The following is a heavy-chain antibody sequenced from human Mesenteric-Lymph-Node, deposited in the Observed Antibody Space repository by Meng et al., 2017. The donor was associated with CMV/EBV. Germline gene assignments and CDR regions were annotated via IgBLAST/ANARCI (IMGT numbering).Heavy chain of an antibody. D-gene: IGHD5-18*01. Sequence: SGFTFSTFAMTWVRQAPGKGLEWVSVIDTDASRAYYADSVKGRFIVTREDFKNTLFLQMNSLRAEDTAMYYCAKDLSFGYSSGVFDPWGQGTLVTVSS. V-gene: IGHV3-23*03. CDR2: IDTDASRA. CDR1: GFTFSTFA. J-gene: IGHJ5*02. CDR3: AKDLSFGYSSGVFDP.